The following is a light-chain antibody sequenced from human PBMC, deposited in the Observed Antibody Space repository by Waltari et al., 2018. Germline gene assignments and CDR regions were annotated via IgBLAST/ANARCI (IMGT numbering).Light chain of an antibody. CDR1: QTVRYNY. Sequence: ECVLTQSPGTLSLSPGERATLSCRASQTVRYNYLAWYQQKPGQAPRLLMYGASSRATGVPDRFSGSGSVTDFTLTISRLEPEDFAVYYCQQYGTSPLTFGPGTKVVIK. V-gene: IGKV3-20*01. CDR2: GAS. J-gene: IGKJ3*01. CDR3: QQYGTSPLT.